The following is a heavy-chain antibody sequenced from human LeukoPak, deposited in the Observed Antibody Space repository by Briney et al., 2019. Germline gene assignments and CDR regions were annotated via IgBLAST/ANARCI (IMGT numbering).Heavy chain of an antibody. V-gene: IGHV3-30*02. CDR2: IWYGGSNK. J-gene: IGHJ3*02. CDR3: AKSAAEYDWNGEDPDAFDI. D-gene: IGHD1-20*01. CDR1: GFTFSSYG. Sequence: GGSLRLSCAASGFTFSSYGMHWVRQAPGKGLEWVAVIWYGGSNKYYADSVKGRFTISRDNSKNTLYLQMNSLRAEDTAVYYCAKSAAEYDWNGEDPDAFDIWGQGTMVTVSS.